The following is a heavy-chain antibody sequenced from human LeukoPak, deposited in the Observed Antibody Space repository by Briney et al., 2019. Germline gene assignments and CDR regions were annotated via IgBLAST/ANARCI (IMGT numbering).Heavy chain of an antibody. D-gene: IGHD3-3*01. Sequence: PSETLSLTCTVSGSSISSSSYYWGWIRQPPGKGLEWIGSIYYSGSTYYNPSLKSRVTISVDTSKNQFSLKLSSVTAADTAVYYCARPEITIFGVATFDYWGQGTLVTVSS. CDR2: IYYSGST. CDR3: ARPEITIFGVATFDY. CDR1: GSSISSSSYY. J-gene: IGHJ4*02. V-gene: IGHV4-39*01.